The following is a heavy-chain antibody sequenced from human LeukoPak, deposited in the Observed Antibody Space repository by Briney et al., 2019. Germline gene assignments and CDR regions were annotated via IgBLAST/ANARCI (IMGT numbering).Heavy chain of an antibody. CDR2: IYYSGST. J-gene: IGHJ4*02. V-gene: IGHV4-59*01. CDR3: ARLGARDGPRQNYFDY. D-gene: IGHD5-24*01. CDR1: GGSISSYY. Sequence: SETLSLTCTVSGGSISSYYWSWIRQPPGKGLEWIGYIYYSGSTNYNPSLKSRVTISVDTSKNQFSLKLSSVTAADTAVYYCARLGARDGPRQNYFDYWGQGTLVTVSS.